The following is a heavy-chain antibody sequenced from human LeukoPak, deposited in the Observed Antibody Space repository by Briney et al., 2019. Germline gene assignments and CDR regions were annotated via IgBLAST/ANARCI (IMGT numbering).Heavy chain of an antibody. Sequence: GGSLRLSCAASGFTFSSSGMHWVRQAPGKGLEWVGFIRSKAYGGTTEYAASVKGRFTISRDDSKSIAYLQMNSLKTEDTAVYYCTGVWMATIDFDYWGQGTLVTVSS. CDR3: TGVWMATIDFDY. V-gene: IGHV3-49*04. J-gene: IGHJ4*02. CDR2: IRSKAYGGTT. D-gene: IGHD5-24*01. CDR1: GFTFSSSG.